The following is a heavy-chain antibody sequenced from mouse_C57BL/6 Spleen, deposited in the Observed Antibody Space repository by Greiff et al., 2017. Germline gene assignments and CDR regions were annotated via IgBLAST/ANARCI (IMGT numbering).Heavy chain of an antibody. CDR2: ISSGSSTI. D-gene: IGHD1-1*01. Sequence: EVKLVESGGGLVKPGGSLKLSCAASGFTFSDYGMHWVRQAPEKGLEWVAYISSGSSTIYYADTVKGRFTISRDNAKNTLFLQMTRLRSEDTAMYYCARELRDYYAMDYWGQGTSVTVSS. V-gene: IGHV5-17*01. CDR3: ARELRDYYAMDY. J-gene: IGHJ4*01. CDR1: GFTFSDYG.